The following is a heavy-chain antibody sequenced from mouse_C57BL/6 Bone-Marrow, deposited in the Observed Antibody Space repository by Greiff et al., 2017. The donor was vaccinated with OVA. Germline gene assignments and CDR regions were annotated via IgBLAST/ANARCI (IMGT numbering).Heavy chain of an antibody. J-gene: IGHJ3*01. CDR2: IWGVGST. D-gene: IGHD4-1*01. V-gene: IGHV2-6*01. Sequence: VQLVESGPGLVAPSQSLSITCTVSGFSLTSYGVDWVRQSPGKGLEWLGVIWGVGSTNYNSALKSRLSISKDNSKSQVFLKMNSLQTDDTAMYYCASGKTGTGSFAYWGQGTLVTVSA. CDR1: GFSLTSYG. CDR3: ASGKTGTGSFAY.